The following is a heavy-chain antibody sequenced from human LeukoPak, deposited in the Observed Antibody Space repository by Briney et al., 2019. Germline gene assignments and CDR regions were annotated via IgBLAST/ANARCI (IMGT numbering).Heavy chain of an antibody. CDR2: IYYSGST. D-gene: IGHD2-2*01. V-gene: IGHV4-59*01. J-gene: IGHJ4*02. CDR1: GGSISSYY. Sequence: SETLSLTCTVSGGSISSYYWSWIRQPPGKRLEWIGYIYYSGSTNYNPSLKSRVTISVDTSKNQFSLKLSSVIAADTAVYYCARRVSVVPAAFDIWGQGTLVTVSS. CDR3: ARRVSVVPAAFDI.